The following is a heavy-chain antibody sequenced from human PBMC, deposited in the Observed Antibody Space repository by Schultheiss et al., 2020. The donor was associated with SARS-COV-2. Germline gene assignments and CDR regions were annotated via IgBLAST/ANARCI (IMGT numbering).Heavy chain of an antibody. CDR1: GFTFGDYA. CDR3: TRDPYSSSWPYYYYYYGMDV. J-gene: IGHJ6*02. V-gene: IGHV3-49*04. CDR2: IRSKAYGGTT. Sequence: GGSLRLSCTASGFTFGDYAMSWVRQAPGKGLEWVGFIRSKAYGGTTEYAASVKGRFTISRDDSKSIAYLQMNSLKTEDTAVYYCTRDPYSSSWPYYYYYYGMDVWGQGTTVTVSS. D-gene: IGHD6-13*01.